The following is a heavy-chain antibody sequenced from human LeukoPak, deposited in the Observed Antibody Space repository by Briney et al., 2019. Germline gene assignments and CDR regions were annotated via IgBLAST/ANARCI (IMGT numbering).Heavy chain of an antibody. D-gene: IGHD2-2*01. CDR3: AKGAAAQGSFDY. J-gene: IGHJ4*02. CDR1: GFTFSSYG. CDR2: ISYDGSNK. V-gene: IGHV3-30*18. Sequence: GGSLRLSCAASGFTFSSYGIHWVRQAPGKGLEWEALISYDGSNKYYVDSVKGRFTISRDNSKNTVFLQMNSLRAEDTAVYYCAKGAAAQGSFDYWGQGTLVTVSS.